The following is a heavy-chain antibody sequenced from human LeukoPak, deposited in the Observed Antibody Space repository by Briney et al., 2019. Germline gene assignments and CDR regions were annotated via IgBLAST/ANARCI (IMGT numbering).Heavy chain of an antibody. CDR3: ARRADYYDSSCYQH. D-gene: IGHD3-22*01. CDR1: GYTFSSYD. Sequence: ASVKVSCKASGYTFSSYDINWVRQATGQGLEWMGWMNPNSGNRGYAQKFKGRVTMTRDTSISTAYMELSGLRSGDTAVYYCARRADYYDSSCYQHWGQGTLITVSS. J-gene: IGHJ4*02. V-gene: IGHV1-8*01. CDR2: MNPNSGNR.